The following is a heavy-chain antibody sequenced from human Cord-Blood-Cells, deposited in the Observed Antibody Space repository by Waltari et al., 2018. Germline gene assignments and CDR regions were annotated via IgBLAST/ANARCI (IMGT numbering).Heavy chain of an antibody. Sequence: QVQLVQSGAEVKKPGASVKVSCKASGYTFTSYDINWVRQATGQGLEWMGWMNPNSGNTGYAQKFQGRVTMTRNTSISTAYMELSSLRSEDTAVYYCARVASARYNWNYDYYWYFDLWGRGTLVTVSS. CDR2: MNPNSGNT. D-gene: IGHD1-7*01. CDR3: ARVASARYNWNYDYYWYFDL. V-gene: IGHV1-8*01. CDR1: GYTFTSYD. J-gene: IGHJ2*01.